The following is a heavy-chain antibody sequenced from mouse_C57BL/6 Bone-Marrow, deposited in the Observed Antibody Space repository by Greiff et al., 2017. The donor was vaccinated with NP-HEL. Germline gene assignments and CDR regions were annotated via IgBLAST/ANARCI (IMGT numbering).Heavy chain of an antibody. J-gene: IGHJ1*03. CDR2: IDPSDSYT. CDR1: GYTFTSYW. Sequence: QVQLQQPGAELVMPGASVKLSCKASGYTFTSYWMHWVKQRPGQGLEWIGEIDPSDSYTNYNQKFKGKSTLTVDQSSSTAYMQLSSLTSEDSAVDYCVRDYYYGSSYDWYCDGWGTGTKVTVSS. CDR3: VRDYYYGSSYDWYCDG. V-gene: IGHV1-69*01. D-gene: IGHD1-1*01.